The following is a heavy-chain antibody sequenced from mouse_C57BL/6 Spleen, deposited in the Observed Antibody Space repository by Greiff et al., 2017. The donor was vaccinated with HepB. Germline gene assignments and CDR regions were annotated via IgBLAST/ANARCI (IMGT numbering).Heavy chain of an antibody. CDR1: GYTFTSYW. V-gene: IGHV1-69*01. J-gene: IGHJ2*01. CDR2: IDPSDSYT. CDR3: ARGYVDY. Sequence: VQLQQSGAELVMPGASVKLSCKASGYTFTSYWMHWVKQRPGQGLEWIGEIDPSDSYTNYNQKFKGKSTLTVDKSSSTAYMKLSSMTSEDSAVYYCARGYVDYWGQSTTLTVSS.